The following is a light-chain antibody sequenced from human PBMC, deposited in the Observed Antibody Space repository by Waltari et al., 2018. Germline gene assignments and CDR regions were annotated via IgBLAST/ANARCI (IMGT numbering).Light chain of an antibody. J-gene: IGKJ3*01. CDR2: DAS. CDR3: QQYNNWPPFT. V-gene: IGKV3-11*01. Sequence: EIVLTQSPATLSLSPGERATPSCRASPSVSSYLAWYQQQPGQAPRLLIYDASNRATGIPARFSGSGSGTDFTLTISSLEPEDFAVYYCQQYNNWPPFTFGPGTKVDIK. CDR1: PSVSSY.